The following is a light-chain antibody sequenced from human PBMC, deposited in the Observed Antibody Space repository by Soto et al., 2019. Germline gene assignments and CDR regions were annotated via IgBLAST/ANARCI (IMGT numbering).Light chain of an antibody. Sequence: QSVLTQQPSVSGAPGQRVTISCTGSSSNIGAGYDVHWYQQLPGTAPKLLIYGNSNRPSGVPDRFSGSKSGTSASLAITGLQAEDEADYYCQSYDSSLSALFGAGTQLTVL. CDR2: GNS. V-gene: IGLV1-40*01. CDR3: QSYDSSLSAL. CDR1: SSNIGAGYD. J-gene: IGLJ3*02.